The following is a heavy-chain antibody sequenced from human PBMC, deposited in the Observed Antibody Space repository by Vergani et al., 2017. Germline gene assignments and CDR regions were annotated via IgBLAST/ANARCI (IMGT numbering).Heavy chain of an antibody. D-gene: IGHD6-6*01. CDR1: GYTFTSYD. CDR2: MNPNSGNT. V-gene: IGHV1-8*01. CDR3: ARINKYSGSSLGY. Sequence: QVQLVQSGAEVKKPGASVKVSCKASGYTFTSYDINWVRQATGQGLKWMGWMNPNSGNTGYAQKFQGRVTMTRNNSISTAYMELSSLRSEDTAVYYCARINKYSGSSLGYWGQGTLVTVSS. J-gene: IGHJ4*02.